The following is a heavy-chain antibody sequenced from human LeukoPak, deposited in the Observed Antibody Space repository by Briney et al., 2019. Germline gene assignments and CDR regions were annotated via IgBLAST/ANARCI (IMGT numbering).Heavy chain of an antibody. CDR1: GFTFSGYE. CDR3: ARGRFGSC. J-gene: IGHJ1*01. CDR2: ISSSGNSI. Sequence: GGSLRLSCTASGFTFSGYEMNWVRQAPGKGLEWVSYISSSGNSIYYAASVKGRFTISRDNAKNSLYLQMNSLRAEDMAVYYCARGRFGSCWGQGTLVTVSS. V-gene: IGHV3-48*03. D-gene: IGHD6-13*01.